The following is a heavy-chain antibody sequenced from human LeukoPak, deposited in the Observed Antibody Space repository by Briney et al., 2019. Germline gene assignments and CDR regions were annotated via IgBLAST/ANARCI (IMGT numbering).Heavy chain of an antibody. V-gene: IGHV3-21*01. CDR1: GFTFSSYS. Sequence: GGSLRLSCAASGFTFSSYSMNWVRQAPGKGLEWVSSISSSSSYIYYADSVKGRFTISRDNAKNSLYLQMNSLRAEDTAVYYCARETYYYGSGSYTHFDYWGQGPLVTVSS. J-gene: IGHJ4*02. CDR2: ISSSSSYI. CDR3: ARETYYYGSGSYTHFDY. D-gene: IGHD3-10*01.